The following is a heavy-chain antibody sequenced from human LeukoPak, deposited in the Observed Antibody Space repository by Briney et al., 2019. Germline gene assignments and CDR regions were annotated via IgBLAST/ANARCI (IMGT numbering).Heavy chain of an antibody. V-gene: IGHV4-39*01. CDR1: GGSISSSNYY. D-gene: IGHD3-22*01. Sequence: SXXLSLTCTVSGGSISSSNYYWGWIRQPPGKGLEWLGIIYYSGSTYYNPSLKSRVTISVDTSKNQFSLKLSSVTAADTAVYYCARGQDYYDTSGYAFDIWGQGTMVTVSS. CDR2: IYYSGST. CDR3: ARGQDYYDTSGYAFDI. J-gene: IGHJ3*02.